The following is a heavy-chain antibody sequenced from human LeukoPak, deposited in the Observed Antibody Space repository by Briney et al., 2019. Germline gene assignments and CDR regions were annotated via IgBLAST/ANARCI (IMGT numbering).Heavy chain of an antibody. J-gene: IGHJ4*02. D-gene: IGHD5-18*01. Sequence: GGSLRLSCATSGFTFSAYGMHWVRQAPGKGLEWVAFIRYDGSNKYYADSVKGRFTISRDNSKNTLYLQMNSLRAEDTAVCYCAKELQLWSGWNFDYWGQGTLVTVSS. CDR3: AKELQLWSGWNFDY. V-gene: IGHV3-30*02. CDR1: GFTFSAYG. CDR2: IRYDGSNK.